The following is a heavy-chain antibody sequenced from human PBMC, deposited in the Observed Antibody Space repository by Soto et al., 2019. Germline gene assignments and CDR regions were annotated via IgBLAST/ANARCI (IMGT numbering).Heavy chain of an antibody. V-gene: IGHV3-23*01. D-gene: IGHD6-19*01. CDR2: ISATGDNT. CDR1: GFTFSIYA. CDR3: ARRITIAVADPFDP. J-gene: IGHJ5*02. Sequence: SLRLSCAASGFTFSIYAMSWVRQAPGKGLEWVSDISATGDNTYYADSVKGRFTISRDNSKNTLYFQMNSLRAEDTAVYYCARRITIAVADPFDPWGQGTLVTVSS.